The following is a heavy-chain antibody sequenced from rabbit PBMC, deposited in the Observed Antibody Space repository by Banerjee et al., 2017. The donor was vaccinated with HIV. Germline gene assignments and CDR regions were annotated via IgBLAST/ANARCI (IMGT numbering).Heavy chain of an antibody. CDR2: IYAGSSGST. CDR1: GFSFSSSYW. CDR3: ARDQGGSSYWRVDAFNL. Sequence: QEQLVESGGGLVQPEGSLTLTCTASGFSFSSSYWICWVRQAPGKGLEWIACIYAGSSGSTYYASWAKGRFTISKTSSTTVTLQMTSLTAADTATYFCARDQGGSSYWRVDAFNLWGQGTLVTVS. J-gene: IGHJ4*01. V-gene: IGHV1S45*01. D-gene: IGHD8-1*01.